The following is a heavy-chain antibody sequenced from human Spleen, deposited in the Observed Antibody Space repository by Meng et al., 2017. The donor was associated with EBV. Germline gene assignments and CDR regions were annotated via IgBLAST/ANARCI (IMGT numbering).Heavy chain of an antibody. CDR3: ARDRRPGYCSSGRCYLEY. Sequence: QVQLVQSGAEVXXXXXSAKVFXXXSGYVFTSYYIHWVRQVPGQGPEWMGIIDPSCATTTYAQKCQGRVTMTRDTSTSTAYMELSSLRSEDTAVYYCARDRRPGYCSSGRCYLEYWGQGALVTVS. D-gene: IGHD2-15*01. CDR2: IDPSCATT. J-gene: IGHJ4*02. V-gene: IGHV1-46*01. CDR1: GYVFTSYY.